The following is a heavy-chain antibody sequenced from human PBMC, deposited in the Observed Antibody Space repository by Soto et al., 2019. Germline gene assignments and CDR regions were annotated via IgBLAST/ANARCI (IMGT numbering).Heavy chain of an antibody. Sequence: QVQLVESGGGVVQPGRSLRLSCAASGFTFSSYAMHWVRQAPGKGLEWVAVISYDGSNKYYADSVKGRFTISRDNSKNTLYLQMNSLRAEDTAVYYCARGPPTDDMIVVVNGLFDYWGQGTLVTVSS. J-gene: IGHJ4*02. CDR2: ISYDGSNK. CDR3: ARGPPTDDMIVVVNGLFDY. D-gene: IGHD3-22*01. V-gene: IGHV3-30-3*01. CDR1: GFTFSSYA.